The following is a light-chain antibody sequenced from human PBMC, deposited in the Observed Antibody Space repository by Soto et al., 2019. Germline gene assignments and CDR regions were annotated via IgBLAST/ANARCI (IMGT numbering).Light chain of an antibody. CDR3: QQYKSYSPT. CDR2: DAS. CDR1: QRISSW. Sequence: DIQMTQSHSTLSAPVGDRVIITCRASQRISSWLAWYQQKPGKAPKLLIYDASNLESGVPSRFSGSGSGTEFTLTIIILQPDDFATYDCQQYKSYSPTFGQGTKVDIK. J-gene: IGKJ1*01. V-gene: IGKV1-5*01.